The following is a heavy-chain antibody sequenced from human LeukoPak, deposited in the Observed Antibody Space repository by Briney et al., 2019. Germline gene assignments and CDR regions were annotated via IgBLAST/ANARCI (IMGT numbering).Heavy chain of an antibody. CDR1: GFPLDDYG. V-gene: IGHV3-20*04. Sequence: GGSLRLSCGASGFPLDDYGMGWVRQAPGKGLEWVSGINCNGGTTEYGDSVKGRFTISRDNAKTSLYLQMNSLRAEDTALYYCARGRIVVVTEGPYYFDYWGQGTLVTVSS. D-gene: IGHD2-21*02. CDR2: INCNGGTT. J-gene: IGHJ4*02. CDR3: ARGRIVVVTEGPYYFDY.